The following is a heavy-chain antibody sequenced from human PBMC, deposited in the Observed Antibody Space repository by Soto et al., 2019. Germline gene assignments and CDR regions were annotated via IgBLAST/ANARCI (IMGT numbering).Heavy chain of an antibody. Sequence: EVQLVESGGGLVQPGGSLRLSCAASGFTVTSHSVSWVRQAPGEGLEWVSAIYSGGGTQYADSVRGRFTISRGNSRNTVFLDMDRLRVDDTAVYYCAREATFSGGWLGRLPPRTYYFDFWGQGSLVTVSS. V-gene: IGHV3-66*01. J-gene: IGHJ4*02. D-gene: IGHD6-19*01. CDR1: GFTVTSHS. CDR3: AREATFSGGWLGRLPPRTYYFDF. CDR2: IYSGGGT.